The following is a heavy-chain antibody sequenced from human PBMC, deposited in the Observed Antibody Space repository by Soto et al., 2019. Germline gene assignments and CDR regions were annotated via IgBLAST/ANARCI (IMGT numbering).Heavy chain of an antibody. Sequence: SVKVSCKASGGTFSSYAISWVRQAPGQGLEWMGGIIPIFGTANYAQKFQGRVTITADESTSTAYMELSSLRSEDTAVYYCARVSGYNWNHYAGGFDYWAQGTLVTVSS. CDR2: IIPIFGTA. V-gene: IGHV1-69*13. CDR3: ARVSGYNWNHYAGGFDY. CDR1: GGTFSSYA. J-gene: IGHJ4*02. D-gene: IGHD1-20*01.